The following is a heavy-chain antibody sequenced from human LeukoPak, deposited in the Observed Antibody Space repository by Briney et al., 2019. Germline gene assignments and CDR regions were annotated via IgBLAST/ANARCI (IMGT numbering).Heavy chain of an antibody. Sequence: PGGSLRLSCAASGFTFSSYSMNWVRQAPGKGLEWVSSISSSSSYIYYADSVKGRFTISRDNAKNSLYLQMNSLRAEDTAVYYCARGRGLWGNAFDIWGQGTMVTVSS. V-gene: IGHV3-21*01. CDR3: ARGRGLWGNAFDI. D-gene: IGHD3-16*01. J-gene: IGHJ3*02. CDR2: ISSSSSYI. CDR1: GFTFSSYS.